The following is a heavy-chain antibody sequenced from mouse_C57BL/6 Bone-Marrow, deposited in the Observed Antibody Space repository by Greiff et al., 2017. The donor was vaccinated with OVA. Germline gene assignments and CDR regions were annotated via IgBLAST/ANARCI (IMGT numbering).Heavy chain of an antibody. CDR2: IDPSDSYT. CDR1: GYTFTSYW. CDR3: ARDPVYYFCSSYRGTTFAY. D-gene: IGHD1-1*01. V-gene: IGHV1-50*01. Sequence: QVQLQQPGAELVKPGASVKLSCKASGYTFTSYWMQWVKQRPGQGLEWIGEIDPSDSYTNYNQKFKGKATLTVATSSSTAYMQLSSLTSEDSAVFYCARDPVYYFCSSYRGTTFAYWGQGTTLTVSA. J-gene: IGHJ2*01.